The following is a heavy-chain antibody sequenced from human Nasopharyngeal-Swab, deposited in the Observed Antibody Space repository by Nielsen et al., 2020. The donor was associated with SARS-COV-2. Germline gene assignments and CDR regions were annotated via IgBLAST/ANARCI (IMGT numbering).Heavy chain of an antibody. D-gene: IGHD1-1*01. J-gene: IGHJ6*03. CDR2: IYHSGSA. CDR1: GGSISSYY. V-gene: IGHV4-59*01. CDR3: ARGSRGGTTSYYYYYYMDV. Sequence: SETLSLTCTVSGGSISSYYWSWIRQLPGEGLEWIGHIYHSGSANYSPSLKSRVTISVDTSKNQFSLKLSSVTAADTALYYCARGSRGGTTSYYYYYYMDVWGKGTTVTVSS.